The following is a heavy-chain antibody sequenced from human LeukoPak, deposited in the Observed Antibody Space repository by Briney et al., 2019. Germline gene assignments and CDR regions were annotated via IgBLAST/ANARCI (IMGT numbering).Heavy chain of an antibody. V-gene: IGHV3-11*03. CDR1: GFTFSDYY. J-gene: IGHJ4*02. Sequence: GGSLRLSCAASGFTFSDYYMTWIRQAPGKGLEWVSYISNSGSYTNHAASVRGRFIVSRDDAKDSVYLQMNSLRDDDTAVYYCARGPKKGNYYDSSGSDYWGQGTLVTVSS. CDR3: ARGPKKGNYYDSSGSDY. D-gene: IGHD3-22*01. CDR2: ISNSGSYT.